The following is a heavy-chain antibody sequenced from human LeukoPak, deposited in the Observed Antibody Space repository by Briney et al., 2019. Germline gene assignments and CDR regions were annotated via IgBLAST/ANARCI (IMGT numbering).Heavy chain of an antibody. CDR3: ATDRVGPYDYVWGSYRPEDRGGYYFDY. J-gene: IGHJ4*02. D-gene: IGHD3-16*02. Sequence: ASVKVSCKASGYTFTSYGISWVRQAPGKGLEWMGGFDPEDGETIYAQKFQGRVTMTEDTSTDTAYMELSSLRSEDTAVYYCATDRVGPYDYVWGSYRPEDRGGYYFDYWGQGTLVTVSS. CDR1: GYTFTSYG. CDR2: FDPEDGET. V-gene: IGHV1-24*01.